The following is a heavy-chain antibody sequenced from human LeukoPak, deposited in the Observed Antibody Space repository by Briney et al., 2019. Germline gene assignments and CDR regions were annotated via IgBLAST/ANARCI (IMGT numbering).Heavy chain of an antibody. Sequence: GGSLRLSCAASGFTFSSYAMSWVRQAPGKRLEWVSAISGSGGSTYYADSVKGRFTISRDNSKNTLYLRMNSLRAEDTAVYYCARDRYYAVGVLDYWGQGTLVTVSS. CDR3: ARDRYYAVGVLDY. CDR2: ISGSGGST. V-gene: IGHV3-23*01. CDR1: GFTFSSYA. D-gene: IGHD3-10*01. J-gene: IGHJ4*02.